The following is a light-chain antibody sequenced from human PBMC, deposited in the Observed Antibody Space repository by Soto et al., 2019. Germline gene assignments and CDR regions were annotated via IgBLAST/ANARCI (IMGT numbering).Light chain of an antibody. CDR3: QQYNSYST. V-gene: IGKV1-5*01. CDR2: DAS. CDR1: QSISSW. J-gene: IGKJ1*01. Sequence: DIQMTQSPSTLSASVGDRVTITCRASQSISSWLAWYQQKPGKAPKLLIYDASSLESGVPSRFSGSGSGTEFTLTIRSLQPYDFATYFCQQYNSYSTFGQGTKVEIK.